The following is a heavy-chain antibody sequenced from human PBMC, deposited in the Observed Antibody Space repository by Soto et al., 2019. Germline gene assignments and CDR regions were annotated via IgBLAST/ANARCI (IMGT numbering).Heavy chain of an antibody. V-gene: IGHV4-59*01. D-gene: IGHD3-3*01. CDR2: IYYSGST. Sequence: SGTLSLTCTVSGGSISSYFWSWIWQPQGKGLEWIGYIYYSGSTNYNPSLKSRVAISVDTSKNQFSLKLSSVTAADTAVYYCARDSGYGPGYYDFWSGLYYMDVWGKGTTVTVSS. J-gene: IGHJ6*03. CDR1: GGSISSYF. CDR3: ARDSGYGPGYYDFWSGLYYMDV.